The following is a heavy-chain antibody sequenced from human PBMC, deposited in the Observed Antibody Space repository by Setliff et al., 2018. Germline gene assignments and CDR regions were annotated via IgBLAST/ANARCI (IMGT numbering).Heavy chain of an antibody. CDR1: GGSISSYY. D-gene: IGHD2-15*01. CDR2: IYYSGST. CDR3: ARRYCSGGSCDFDP. V-gene: IGHV4-59*01. J-gene: IGHJ5*02. Sequence: PSETLSLTCTVSGGSISSYYWSWIRLPPGKGLEWIGYIYYSGSTNYNPSLKSRVTISVDTSKNQFSLKLSSVTAADTAVYYCARRYCSGGSCDFDPWGQGTLVTVS.